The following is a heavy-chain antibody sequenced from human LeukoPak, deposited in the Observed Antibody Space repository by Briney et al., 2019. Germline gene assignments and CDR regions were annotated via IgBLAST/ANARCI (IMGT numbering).Heavy chain of an antibody. D-gene: IGHD3-22*01. CDR3: AREGVGYYGSSGPGDAFDI. CDR1: GFTFRTYG. V-gene: IGHV3-33*01. Sequence: PGGSLRLSCAASGFTFRTYGMHWVRQAPGKGLEWVAIIWYDGSSKYYADSVKGRFTISRDNAKNSLYLQMNSLRAEDTALYYCAREGVGYYGSSGPGDAFDIWARGKMVSVS. CDR2: IWYDGSSK. J-gene: IGHJ3*02.